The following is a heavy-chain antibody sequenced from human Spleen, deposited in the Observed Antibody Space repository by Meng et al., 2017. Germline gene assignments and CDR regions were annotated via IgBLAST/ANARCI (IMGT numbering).Heavy chain of an antibody. Sequence: ASVKVSCKVSGNTLTEMSMHWVRQAPGKGLEWMGGFDPEDGKTIYAQKFQGRLTMTEDTSTDTAYMELSGLRSEDTAVYYCATDSQMGIPTMGYYYYYGMDVWGQGTTVTVSS. CDR2: FDPEDGKT. J-gene: IGHJ6*02. D-gene: IGHD5-18*01. CDR3: ATDSQMGIPTMGYYYYYGMDV. CDR1: GNTLTEMS. V-gene: IGHV1-24*01.